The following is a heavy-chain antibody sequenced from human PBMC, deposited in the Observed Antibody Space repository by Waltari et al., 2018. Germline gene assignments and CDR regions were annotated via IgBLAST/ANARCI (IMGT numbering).Heavy chain of an antibody. V-gene: IGHV1-69*01. CDR2: ISPNFSTA. J-gene: IGHJ5*02. D-gene: IGHD3-3*01. CDR1: GGTFSSYA. CDR3: ARPHVGFWSGYAQINWFDP. Sequence: QVQLVQSGAEVKKPGSSVKVSCKASGGTFSSYAISWVRQAPGQGLGWRGGISPNFSTANYAQKFQGRVTITADDSTSTAYMELSSLRSEDTAVYYCARPHVGFWSGYAQINWFDPWGQGTLVTVSS.